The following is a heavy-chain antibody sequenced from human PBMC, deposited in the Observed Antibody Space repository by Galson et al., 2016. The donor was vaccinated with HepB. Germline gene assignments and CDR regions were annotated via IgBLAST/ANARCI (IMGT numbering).Heavy chain of an antibody. Sequence: SLRLSCAASGFTFNMYTMTWVRQAPGKGLEWVSSITPGSTYTHFADSVKGRFTISRDDAENSLYLHMNSLRAVDTALYYCARVVTPMAAANRGFGSWGQGTQVVVSS. CDR1: GFTFNMYT. J-gene: IGHJ5*02. V-gene: IGHV3-21*01. CDR3: ARVVTPMAAANRGFGS. D-gene: IGHD6-13*01. CDR2: ITPGSTYT.